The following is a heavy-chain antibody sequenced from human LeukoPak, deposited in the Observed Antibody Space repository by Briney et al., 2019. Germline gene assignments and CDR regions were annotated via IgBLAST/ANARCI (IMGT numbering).Heavy chain of an antibody. CDR2: ISNIGTTT. J-gene: IGHJ4*02. V-gene: IGHV3-11*01. Sequence: GGSLRLSCTASAFTLGDWYMSWIRQAPGKGLEWISYISNIGTTTYYAESVKGRFAISRDNAKNSLYLQMNSLRAEDTAVYYCACDFRYLGHDFWGQGTLVTVSS. CDR1: AFTLGDWY. CDR3: ACDFRYLGHDF. D-gene: IGHD2-21*02.